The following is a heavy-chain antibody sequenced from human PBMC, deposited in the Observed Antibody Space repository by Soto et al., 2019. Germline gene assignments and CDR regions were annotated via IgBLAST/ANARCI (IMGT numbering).Heavy chain of an antibody. CDR1: GFTFSIYG. CDR2: IWYDGSNK. D-gene: IGHD1-1*01. Sequence: GGSLRLSFAACGFTFSIYGMHWVRQAQGKGLEWVAVIWYDGSNKYYADSVKGRFTISRDNSKNTLYLQMNSLRAEDTAVYYCAKDLGLEHDYYYYGMDVWGQGTTVTVSS. J-gene: IGHJ6*02. CDR3: AKDLGLEHDYYYYGMDV. V-gene: IGHV3-33*06.